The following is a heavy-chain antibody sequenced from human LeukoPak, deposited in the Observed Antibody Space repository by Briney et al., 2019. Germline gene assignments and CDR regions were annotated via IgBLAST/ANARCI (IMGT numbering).Heavy chain of an antibody. Sequence: SETLSLTCAVYGGSFSAFHGNWIRQSPAKGLEWLGEMKQSGTPRYNPSLQSRVTISVDKSKNQFSLSVRSVTAADTAVYYCASRPFLYGFRTYFDNWAQGTLVTVSS. J-gene: IGHJ4*02. D-gene: IGHD3-10*01. CDR2: MKQSGTP. V-gene: IGHV4-34*01. CDR1: GGSFSAFH. CDR3: ASRPFLYGFRTYFDN.